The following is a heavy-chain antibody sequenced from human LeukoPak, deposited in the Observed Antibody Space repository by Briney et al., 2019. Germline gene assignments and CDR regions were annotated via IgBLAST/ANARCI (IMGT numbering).Heavy chain of an antibody. Sequence: SETLSLTCTVSGGSISSYYWSWLRQPPGKGLEWIGYIYYSGSTNYNPSLMSRVTISVDTSKNQFSLKLSSVTAADTAVYYCARTSGGYDYWGQGTLVTVSS. V-gene: IGHV4-59*01. CDR3: ARTSGGYDY. CDR2: IYYSGST. J-gene: IGHJ4*02. D-gene: IGHD2-15*01. CDR1: GGSISSYY.